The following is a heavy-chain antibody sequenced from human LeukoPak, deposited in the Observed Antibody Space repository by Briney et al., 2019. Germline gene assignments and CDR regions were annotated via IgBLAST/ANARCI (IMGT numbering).Heavy chain of an antibody. CDR1: GFTASSNY. D-gene: IGHD4-17*01. J-gene: IGHJ6*02. CDR3: ARDSVTVTPYYYYYYGMDV. CDR2: IYSGGST. Sequence: GGSLRLSCAASGFTASSNYMSWVRQAPGKGLEWVSVIYSGGSTYYADSVKGRFTISRDNSKNTLYLQMNSLRAEDTAVYYCARDSVTVTPYYYYYYGMDVWGQGTTVTVSS. V-gene: IGHV3-66*01.